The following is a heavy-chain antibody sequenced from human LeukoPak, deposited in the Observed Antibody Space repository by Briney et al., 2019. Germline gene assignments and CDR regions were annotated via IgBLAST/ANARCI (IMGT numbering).Heavy chain of an antibody. CDR3: ARYCSGGSCYHRDYYGMDV. V-gene: IGHV3-21*01. CDR2: ISSSSSYI. Sequence: PGGSLRLSCAASGFTFSSYSMNWVRQAPGKGLEWVSSISSSSSYIYYADSVKGRFTISRDNAKNSLYLQMNSRRAEDTAVYYCARYCSGGSCYHRDYYGMDVWGQGTTVTVSS. CDR1: GFTFSSYS. D-gene: IGHD2-15*01. J-gene: IGHJ6*02.